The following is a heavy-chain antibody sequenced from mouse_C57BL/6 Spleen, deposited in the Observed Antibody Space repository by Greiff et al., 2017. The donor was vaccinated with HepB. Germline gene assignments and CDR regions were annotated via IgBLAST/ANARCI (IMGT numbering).Heavy chain of an antibody. CDR1: GFTFSSYA. D-gene: IGHD1-1*01. Sequence: DVKLVESGGGLVKPGGSLKLSCAASGFTFSSYAMSWVRQTPEKRLEWVATISDGGSYTYYPDNVKGRFTISRDNAKNNLYLQMSHLKSEDTAMYYCAREGITTVEGDLDYWGQGTTLTVSS. V-gene: IGHV5-4*01. J-gene: IGHJ2*01. CDR3: AREGITTVEGDLDY. CDR2: ISDGGSYT.